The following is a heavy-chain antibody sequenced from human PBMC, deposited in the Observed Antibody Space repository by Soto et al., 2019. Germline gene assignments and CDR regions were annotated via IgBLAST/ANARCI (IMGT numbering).Heavy chain of an antibody. CDR1: GFTFNTYG. Sequence: EVQLVESGGGLVQRGGSLRLSCAASGFTFNTYGMEWVRQAPGKGLEWLSYISPSSSAIYYADSVKVRFTVSRDNAKNSLFLQMNSLTDEDTAVYYCARVRGSTVPVHWFDPWGQGTLVTVSS. V-gene: IGHV3-48*02. CDR2: ISPSSSAI. D-gene: IGHD6-19*01. CDR3: ARVRGSTVPVHWFDP. J-gene: IGHJ5*02.